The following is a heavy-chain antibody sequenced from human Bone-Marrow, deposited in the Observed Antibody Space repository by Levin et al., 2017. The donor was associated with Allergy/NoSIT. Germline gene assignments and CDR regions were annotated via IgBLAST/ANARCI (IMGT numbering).Heavy chain of an antibody. J-gene: IGHJ4*02. Sequence: PGESLKISCAVSGFTFSNYGMHWVRQAPGKGLEWVAVISDDRSNKDYADSVRGRFTISRDNSKNTLYLQMNSLRAEDTAVYYCAKARSYYDSSGYYSLGYWGQGTLVTVSS. CDR1: GFTFSNYG. CDR3: AKARSYYDSSGYYSLGY. D-gene: IGHD3-22*01. V-gene: IGHV3-30*18. CDR2: ISDDRSNK.